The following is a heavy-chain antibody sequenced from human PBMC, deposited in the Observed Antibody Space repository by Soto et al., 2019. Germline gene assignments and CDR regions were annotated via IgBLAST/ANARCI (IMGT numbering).Heavy chain of an antibody. CDR2: IYYSGST. D-gene: IGHD5-18*01. CDR1: GGSVSSGGYY. Sequence: PSETLSLTCTVSGGSVSSGGYYWSWIRQHPGKGLEWIGYIYYSGSTYYNPSLKSRVTISVDTSKNQFSLKLSSVTAADTAVYYCARVRGYSYGPDWGEYYFDYWGQGTLVTVSS. CDR3: ARVRGYSYGPDWGEYYFDY. J-gene: IGHJ4*02. V-gene: IGHV4-61*08.